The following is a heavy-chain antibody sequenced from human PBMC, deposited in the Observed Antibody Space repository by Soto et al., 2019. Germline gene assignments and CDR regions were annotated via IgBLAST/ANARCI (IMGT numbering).Heavy chain of an antibody. V-gene: IGHV1-69*08. CDR3: ARDMVRGDYYYYYMDV. Sequence: QVQLVQSGAEVKKPGSSVKVSCKASGGTFSSYTISWVRQAPGQGLECMGRIIPILGIANYAQKFQGRVTITADKSTSTAYMELSSLRSEDTAVYYCARDMVRGDYYYYYMDVWGKGTTVTVSS. D-gene: IGHD3-10*01. CDR2: IIPILGIA. CDR1: GGTFSSYT. J-gene: IGHJ6*03.